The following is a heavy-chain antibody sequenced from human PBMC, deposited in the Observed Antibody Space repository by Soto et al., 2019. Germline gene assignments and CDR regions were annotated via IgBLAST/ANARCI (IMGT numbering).Heavy chain of an antibody. V-gene: IGHV3-11*01. Sequence: SLRLSCAAAGLTFSDYYMSWIRQAPGKGLEWVSYISSSGSTIYYADSVKGRFTISRDNAKNSLYLQMNSLRAEDTAVYYCAREALRFGELSPLDYSGQRTLVPVSS. D-gene: IGHD3-16*02. CDR2: ISSSGSTI. CDR3: AREALRFGELSPLDY. CDR1: GLTFSDYY. J-gene: IGHJ4*02.